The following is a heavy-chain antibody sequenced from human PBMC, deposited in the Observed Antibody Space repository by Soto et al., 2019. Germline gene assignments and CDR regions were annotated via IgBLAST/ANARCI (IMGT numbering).Heavy chain of an antibody. CDR3: ARGRVWIQLSGPSYYFDY. CDR1: GGTFSSYA. V-gene: IGHV1-69*01. J-gene: IGHJ4*02. CDR2: IIPIFGTA. D-gene: IGHD5-18*01. Sequence: QVQLVQSGAEVKKPGSSVKVSCKASGGTFSSYAISWVRQAPGQGLEWMGGIIPIFGTANYVQKFQGRVTITADESTSTAYMELSSLRSEDTAVYYCARGRVWIQLSGPSYYFDYWGQGTLVTVSS.